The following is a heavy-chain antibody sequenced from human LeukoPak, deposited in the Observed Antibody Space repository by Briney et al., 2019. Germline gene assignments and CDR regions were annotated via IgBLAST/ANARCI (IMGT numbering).Heavy chain of an antibody. CDR1: GFTFSNAW. CDR2: IKSKNDGGTT. J-gene: IGHJ4*02. V-gene: IGHV3-15*01. Sequence: GGSLRLSCAASGFTFSNAWMSWVRQATGKGLEWVGRIKSKNDGGTTDYAAPVKGRFTISRDDSKNTQNLQMNSLKTEDTAVYYCTTAYYDSSGYYNDYWGQGTLVTVSS. D-gene: IGHD3-22*01. CDR3: TTAYYDSSGYYNDY.